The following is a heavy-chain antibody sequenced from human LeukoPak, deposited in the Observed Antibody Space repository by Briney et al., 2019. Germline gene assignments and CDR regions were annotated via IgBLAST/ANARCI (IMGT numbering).Heavy chain of an antibody. CDR3: ARGDGQLRYFDWLLDGGLEFDP. CDR2: IYYSGST. CDR1: GYSISSSYY. Sequence: SETLSLTCTVSGYSISSSYYWGWIRQPPGKGLEWIGSIYYSGSTYYNPSLKSRVTISVDTSKNQFSLKLSSVTAADTAVYYCARGDGQLRYFDWLLDGGLEFDPWGQGTLVTVSS. D-gene: IGHD3-9*01. V-gene: IGHV4-38-2*02. J-gene: IGHJ5*02.